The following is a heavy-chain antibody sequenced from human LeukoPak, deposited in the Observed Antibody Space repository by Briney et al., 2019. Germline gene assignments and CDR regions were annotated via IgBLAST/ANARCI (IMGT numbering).Heavy chain of an antibody. V-gene: IGHV4-34*01. CDR2: INHSGST. CDR1: GGSLTNYY. J-gene: IGHJ5*02. CDR3: ARGLRTSFGVARPTGSWFDP. Sequence: SETLSLTCTVSGGSLTNYYWSWIRQPPGKGLEWIGEINHSGSTNYNPSLKSRVTISVDTSKNQFSLKLSSVTAADTAVYYCARGLRTSFGVARPTGSWFDPWGQGTLVTVSS. D-gene: IGHD3-3*01.